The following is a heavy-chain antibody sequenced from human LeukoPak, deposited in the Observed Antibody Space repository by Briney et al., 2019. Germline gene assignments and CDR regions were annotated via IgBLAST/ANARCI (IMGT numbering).Heavy chain of an antibody. CDR2: ISSSSGYI. CDR3: ARDMMGASFDY. V-gene: IGHV3-21*01. CDR1: GFTFSSYS. Sequence: PGGSLRLSCAASGFTFSSYSMNWVRQAPGKGLEWVSSISSSSGYIFYADSVKGRFTLSRDNAKNSLYLQMNSLRAEDTAVYYCARDMMGASFDYWGQGTLVTVSS. D-gene: IGHD1-26*01. J-gene: IGHJ4*02.